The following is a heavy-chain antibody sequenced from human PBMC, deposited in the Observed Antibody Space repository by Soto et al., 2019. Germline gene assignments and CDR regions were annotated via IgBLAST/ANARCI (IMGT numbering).Heavy chain of an antibody. V-gene: IGHV4-34*01. J-gene: IGHJ4*02. CDR3: ARGKWVAAAGTFDY. Sequence: QVQLQQWGAGLLKPSETLSLTCAVYGGSFSGYYWSWIRQPPGKGLEWIGEINHSGSTNYNPSLKSRVTISVETSKNQFSLKLSSVTAADTAVYYCARGKWVAAAGTFDYWGQGTLVTVSS. D-gene: IGHD6-13*01. CDR2: INHSGST. CDR1: GGSFSGYY.